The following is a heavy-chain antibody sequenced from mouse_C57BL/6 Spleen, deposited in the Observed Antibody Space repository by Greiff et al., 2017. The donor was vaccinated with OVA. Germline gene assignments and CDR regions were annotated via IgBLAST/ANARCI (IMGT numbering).Heavy chain of an antibody. D-gene: IGHD1-1*01. CDR2: ISDGGSYT. J-gene: IGHJ4*01. CDR3: AREGDYGSSLYAMDY. V-gene: IGHV5-4*01. Sequence: EVMLVESGGGLVKPGGSLKLSCAASGFTFSSYAMSWVRQTPEKRLGWVATISDGGSYTYYPDNVKGRFTISRDNAKNNLYLQMSHLKSEDTAMYYCAREGDYGSSLYAMDYWGQGTSVTVSS. CDR1: GFTFSSYA.